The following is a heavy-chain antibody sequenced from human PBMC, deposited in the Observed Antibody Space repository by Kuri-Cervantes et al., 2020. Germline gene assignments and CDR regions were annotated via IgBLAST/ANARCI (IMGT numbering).Heavy chain of an antibody. D-gene: IGHD1-26*01. CDR3: ARVVPTEDAFDI. J-gene: IGHJ3*02. V-gene: IGHV3-7*04. CDR1: GFTFSTYW. Sequence: GGSLRLSCAASGFTFSTYWMSWVRQAPGKGLEWVANIKQDGSERYYVDSVTGRFTIPRDNAKNSLFLQMNSLRAEDTALYYCARVVPTEDAFDIWGQGTMVTVSS. CDR2: IKQDGSER.